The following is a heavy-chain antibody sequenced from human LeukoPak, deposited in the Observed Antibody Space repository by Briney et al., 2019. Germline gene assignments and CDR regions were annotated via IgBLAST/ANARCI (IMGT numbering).Heavy chain of an antibody. Sequence: VASVKVSCKACVYTFTAHYMHWVRHAPGQGREWMGWINSNRGGTQYAQEFQGRVTITRDTPISTVYMELSRLRSDDTAVYFCARASHRLLGYWGEGALVTVSS. J-gene: IGHJ4*02. CDR1: VYTFTAHY. V-gene: IGHV1-2*02. CDR3: ARASHRLLGY. CDR2: INSNRGGT. D-gene: IGHD7-27*01.